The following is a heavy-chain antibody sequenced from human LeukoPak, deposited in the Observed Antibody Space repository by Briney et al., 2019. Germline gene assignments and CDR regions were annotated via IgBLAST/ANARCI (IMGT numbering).Heavy chain of an antibody. J-gene: IGHJ4*02. Sequence: GGPLRLSCAASGLTFSDYSMNWVRQAPGKGLEWISYIGIDSGNTNYADSVKGRFTISGDKAKNSLYLQMNSLRVEDTAVYYCARDYKYAFDNWGQGTLVTVSS. CDR2: IGIDSGNT. CDR3: ARDYKYAFDN. V-gene: IGHV3-48*01. D-gene: IGHD5-24*01. CDR1: GLTFSDYS.